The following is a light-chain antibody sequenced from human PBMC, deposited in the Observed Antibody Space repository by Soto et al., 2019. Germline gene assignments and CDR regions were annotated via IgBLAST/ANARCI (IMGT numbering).Light chain of an antibody. Sequence: SYELTQPPSVSVAPGETATLACGGNNIGTKSVHWYQQRPGQAPVVVIFYDSDRPSGIPERFSGSNSGDTATLTINRVEPGDEADYYCQVSDGISDHVLFGGGTKVTVL. CDR2: YDS. CDR3: QVSDGISDHVL. CDR1: NIGTKS. J-gene: IGLJ2*01. V-gene: IGLV3-21*04.